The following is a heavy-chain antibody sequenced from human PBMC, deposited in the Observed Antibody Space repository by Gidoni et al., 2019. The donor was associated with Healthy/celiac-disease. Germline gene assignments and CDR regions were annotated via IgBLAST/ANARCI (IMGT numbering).Heavy chain of an antibody. J-gene: IGHJ3*02. CDR2: IYYSGST. CDR1: GGSISSYY. D-gene: IGHD6-13*01. Sequence: QVQLQESGPGLVKPSEPLSLTCTVPGGSISSYYWSWIRQPPGKGLAWIGYIYYSGSTNYNPSLKSRVTISVDTSKNQFSLKLSSVTAADTAVYYCAREIKQQLVPHGAFDIWGQGTMVTVSS. V-gene: IGHV4-59*01. CDR3: AREIKQQLVPHGAFDI.